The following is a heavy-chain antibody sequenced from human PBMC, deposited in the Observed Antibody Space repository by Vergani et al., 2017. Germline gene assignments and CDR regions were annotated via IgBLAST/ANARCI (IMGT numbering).Heavy chain of an antibody. J-gene: IGHJ6*02. CDR2: ISSSSSYI. CDR3: ARVQGEQQLVMVYYYYYGMDV. V-gene: IGHV3-21*01. Sequence: EVQLVESGGGLVKPGGSLRLSCAASGFTFSSYSMNWVRQAPGKGLEWVSSISSSSSYIYYADSVKGRFTISRDNAKNSLYLQMNSLRAEDTAVYYCARVQGEQQLVMVYYYYYGMDVWGQ. CDR1: GFTFSSYS. D-gene: IGHD6-13*01.